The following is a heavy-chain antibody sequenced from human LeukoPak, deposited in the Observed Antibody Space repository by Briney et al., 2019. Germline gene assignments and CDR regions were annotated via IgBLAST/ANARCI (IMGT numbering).Heavy chain of an antibody. CDR3: ARQGSIAVAGTFFDY. D-gene: IGHD6-19*01. V-gene: IGHV1-69*05. Sequence: GSSVTVSCKASGGTFSSYAISWVRQAPGQGLEWMGGIIPIFGTANYAQKFQGRVTITTDESTSTAYMELSSLRSEDTAVYYCARQGSIAVAGTFFDYWGQGTLVTVSS. CDR1: GGTFSSYA. J-gene: IGHJ4*02. CDR2: IIPIFGTA.